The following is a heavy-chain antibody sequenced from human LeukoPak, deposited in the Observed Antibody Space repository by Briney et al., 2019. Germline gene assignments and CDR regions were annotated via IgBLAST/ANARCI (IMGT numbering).Heavy chain of an antibody. CDR3: ARRRRDWGLNY. D-gene: IGHD3/OR15-3a*01. Sequence: PSETLSLTCAVYGGSFSGYYWSWIRLPPGKGLEWIGEINHSGSTNYNPSLKSRDTISVDTSKNQFSLKLSSVTAADTAVYYCARRRRDWGLNYWGQGTLVTVSS. CDR1: GGSFSGYY. V-gene: IGHV4-34*01. CDR2: INHSGST. J-gene: IGHJ4*02.